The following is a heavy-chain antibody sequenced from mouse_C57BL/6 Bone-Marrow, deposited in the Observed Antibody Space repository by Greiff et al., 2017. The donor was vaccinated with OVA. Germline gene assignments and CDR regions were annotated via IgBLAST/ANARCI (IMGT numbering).Heavy chain of an antibody. Sequence: VQLQQSGTVLARPGASVKMSCKTSGYTFTSYWMHWVKQRPGQGLEWIGAIYPGNSDTSYNQKFKGKAKLTAVTSASTAYMELSSLTNEDSAVYYGTRGYYGSSRYFDVWGTGTTVTVSS. D-gene: IGHD1-1*01. CDR1: GYTFTSYW. CDR3: TRGYYGSSRYFDV. V-gene: IGHV1-5*01. J-gene: IGHJ1*03. CDR2: IYPGNSDT.